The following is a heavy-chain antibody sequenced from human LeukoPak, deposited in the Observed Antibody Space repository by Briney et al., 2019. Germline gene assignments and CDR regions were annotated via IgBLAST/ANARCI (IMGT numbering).Heavy chain of an antibody. D-gene: IGHD2-2*01. CDR2: INHSGTT. Sequence: GSLRLSCAASGFTFSNAWMSWVRQAPGKGLEWLGEINHSGTTNYNPSLESRLTISVDTSKNQFSLNLSSVTAADTAVYYCARRSAPIYCSYASCYEIDYWGQGTLVTVSS. CDR3: ARRSAPIYCSYASCYEIDY. V-gene: IGHV4-34*01. J-gene: IGHJ4*02. CDR1: GFTFSNAW.